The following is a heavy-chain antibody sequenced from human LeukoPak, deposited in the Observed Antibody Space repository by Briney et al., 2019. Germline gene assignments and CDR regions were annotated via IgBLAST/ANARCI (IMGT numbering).Heavy chain of an antibody. Sequence: GGPLRLSCSASGFSFGNFGMHWVRQVPGKGLEWVAYIRYDGLEKYVDSVRGRFTISRDNSRNNLYLQMNSLRTDDTAVYYCVKQWLRLGNYYFDHWGQGTLVTVSS. D-gene: IGHD5-12*01. CDR3: VKQWLRLGNYYFDH. V-gene: IGHV3-30*02. CDR1: GFSFGNFG. J-gene: IGHJ4*02. CDR2: IRYDGLEK.